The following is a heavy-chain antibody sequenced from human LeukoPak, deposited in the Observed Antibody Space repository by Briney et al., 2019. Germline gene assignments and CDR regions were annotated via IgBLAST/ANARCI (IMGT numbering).Heavy chain of an antibody. CDR1: GGSFSGYY. CDR3: ARGTSDRNYGDSNWFDP. Sequence: SETLSLTCAVYGGSFSGYYWSWIRQPPGKGLEWIGEINHSGSTNYNPSLKSRVTISVDTSKNQFSLKLSSVTAADTAVYYCARGTSDRNYGDSNWFDPWGQGTLVTVSS. D-gene: IGHD4-17*01. V-gene: IGHV4-34*01. CDR2: INHSGST. J-gene: IGHJ5*02.